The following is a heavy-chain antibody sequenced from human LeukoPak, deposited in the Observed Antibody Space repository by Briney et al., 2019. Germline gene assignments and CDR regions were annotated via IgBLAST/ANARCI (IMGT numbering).Heavy chain of an antibody. CDR1: GFTVSSNY. J-gene: IGHJ4*02. V-gene: IGHV3-66*01. CDR2: IYSGGST. Sequence: GGSPRLSCAASGFTVSSNYMSWVRQAPGKGLEWVSVIYSGGSTYYADSVKGRFTISRDNSKNTLYLQMNSLRAEDTAVYYCARSRLWFGSFDYWGQGTLVTVSS. D-gene: IGHD3-10*01. CDR3: ARSRLWFGSFDY.